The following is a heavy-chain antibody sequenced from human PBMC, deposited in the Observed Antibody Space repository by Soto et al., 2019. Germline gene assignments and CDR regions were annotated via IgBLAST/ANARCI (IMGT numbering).Heavy chain of an antibody. D-gene: IGHD3-10*01. V-gene: IGHV3-23*01. CDR2: ISGSGGST. CDR3: AKDPDLLWFGELYGAIDY. CDR1: GFTFSSYA. J-gene: IGHJ4*02. Sequence: EVQLLESGGGLVQPGGSLRLSCAASGFTFSSYAMSWVRQAPGKGLEWVSAISGSGGSTYYADSVKGRFTISRDNSKNTLYLQMNSLRAEDTAVYYCAKDPDLLWFGELYGAIDYWGQGTLVTVSS.